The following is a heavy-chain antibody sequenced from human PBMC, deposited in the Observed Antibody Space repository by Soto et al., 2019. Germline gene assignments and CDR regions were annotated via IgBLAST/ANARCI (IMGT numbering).Heavy chain of an antibody. CDR1: GYTFTSYD. D-gene: IGHD3-16*01. CDR3: AIGCGYYEYVFGGPDY. Sequence: QVQLVPAGAEVKKPGAAVKGSFKASGYTFTSYDIHWVRQAIGQGLEWMGWMNPDSENSGLVEKFQGRVTLTRDTTRSTDSMELSSLKSEDPAVYYCAIGCGYYEYVFGGPDYWGQGTLVTVSS. J-gene: IGHJ4*02. CDR2: MNPDSENS. V-gene: IGHV1-8*01.